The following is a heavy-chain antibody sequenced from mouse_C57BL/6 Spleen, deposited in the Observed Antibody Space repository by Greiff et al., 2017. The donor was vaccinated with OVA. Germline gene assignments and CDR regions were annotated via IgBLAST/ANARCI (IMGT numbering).Heavy chain of an antibody. D-gene: IGHD2-4*01. V-gene: IGHV7-3*01. CDR3: ARSLYDYEDY. CDR1: GFTFTDYY. J-gene: IGHJ2*01. CDR2: IRNKANGYTT. Sequence: EVQVVESGGGLVQPGGSLSLSCAASGFTFTDYYMSWVRQPPGKALEWLGFIRNKANGYTTEYSASVKGRFTISRDNSQSILYLQRNALRAEDSATYYCARSLYDYEDYWGQGTTLTVSS.